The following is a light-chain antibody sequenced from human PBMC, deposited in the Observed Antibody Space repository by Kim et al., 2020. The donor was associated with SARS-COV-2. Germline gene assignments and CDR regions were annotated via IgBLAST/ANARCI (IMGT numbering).Light chain of an antibody. CDR2: AVS. J-gene: IGKJ2*04. Sequence: SASTGDRVNITCRASHDVSTYLAWYQHKPGKAPNLLMYAVSTLHSGVPSWFRGSGSGTDFTLTISCLQSEDFATYYCQQYYSYPCSFGQGTKLEI. CDR3: QQYYSYPCS. V-gene: IGKV1-8*01. CDR1: HDVSTY.